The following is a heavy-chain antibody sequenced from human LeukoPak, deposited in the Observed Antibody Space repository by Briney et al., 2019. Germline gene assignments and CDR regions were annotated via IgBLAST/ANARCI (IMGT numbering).Heavy chain of an antibody. J-gene: IGHJ3*02. CDR2: IIPIFGTA. D-gene: IGHD5-12*01. V-gene: IGHV1-69*01. CDR1: GGTFSSYA. Sequence: GSSVKVSCKASGGTFSSYAISWVRQAPGQGLEWMGGIIPIFGTANYAQKFQGRVTITADESTSTAYMELSSLRSEDTAVYYCARMGDVDIVATINGAFDIWGQGTMVTVSS. CDR3: ARMGDVDIVATINGAFDI.